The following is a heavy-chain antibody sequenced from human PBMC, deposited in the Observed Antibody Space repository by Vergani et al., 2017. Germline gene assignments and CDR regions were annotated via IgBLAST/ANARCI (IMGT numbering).Heavy chain of an antibody. D-gene: IGHD3-16*01. Sequence: QVTLVESGGGLVKPGGSLRLSCTASGFRFSDHYMTWIRQAPGKGLQWTSSISASGTNPKYADSLRGRFTISRDNAKQSLYLQLNRLTVEDTATYFCARYGIGDRTDSADLWGRGTLVIVSS. J-gene: IGHJ4*03. CDR3: ARYGIGDRTDSADL. CDR1: GFRFSDHY. CDR2: ISASGTNP. V-gene: IGHV3-11*01.